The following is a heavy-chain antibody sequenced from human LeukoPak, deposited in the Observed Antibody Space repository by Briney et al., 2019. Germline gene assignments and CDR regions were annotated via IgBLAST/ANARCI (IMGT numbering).Heavy chain of an antibody. J-gene: IGHJ4*02. CDR1: GYSVSSGYY. V-gene: IGHV4-38-2*02. CDR3: ARPQNAYYYDSSGYFDY. CDR2: IYHSGST. Sequence: SETLCLTCTVSGYSVSSGYYWGWIRQPPGKGLEWIGSIYHSGSTYYNPFLKSRVTISVDTSKNQFSLKLRSVTAADTAVYYCARPQNAYYYDSSGYFDYWGQGTLVTVSS. D-gene: IGHD3-22*01.